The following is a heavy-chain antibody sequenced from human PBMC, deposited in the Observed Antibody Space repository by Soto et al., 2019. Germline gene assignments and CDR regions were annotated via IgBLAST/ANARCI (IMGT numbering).Heavy chain of an antibody. CDR1: GYTFTGYY. Sequence: ASVKVSCKASGYTFTGYYIHWVRQARGQGLEWMGWINPNSGGTNYAQKFQGRVTMTRDTSISTAYMELSRLRSDDTAVYYCARDRGYCSSTSCYLDYYFDYWGQGTLVTVSS. V-gene: IGHV1-2*02. CDR3: ARDRGYCSSTSCYLDYYFDY. CDR2: INPNSGGT. J-gene: IGHJ4*02. D-gene: IGHD2-2*01.